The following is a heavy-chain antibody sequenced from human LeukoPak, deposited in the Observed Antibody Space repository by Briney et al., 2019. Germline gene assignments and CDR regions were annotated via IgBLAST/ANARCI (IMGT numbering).Heavy chain of an antibody. D-gene: IGHD3-10*01. CDR3: AREGLWFGELLSGGVDC. V-gene: IGHV1-46*03. CDR2: INPSGGST. CDR1: GYTFTSYY. Sequence: ASVKVSCKASGYTFTSYYMHWVRQAPGQGLEWMGIINPSGGSTSYAQKFQGRVTMTRDTSTSTVYMELSSLRSEDTAVYYCAREGLWFGELLSGGVDCWGQGTLVTVSS. J-gene: IGHJ4*02.